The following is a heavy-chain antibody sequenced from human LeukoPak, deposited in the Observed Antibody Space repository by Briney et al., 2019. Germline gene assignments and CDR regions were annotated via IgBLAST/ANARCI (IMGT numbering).Heavy chain of an antibody. CDR3: ARSPFGGGTDY. D-gene: IGHD3-16*01. J-gene: IGHJ4*02. CDR2: IYYSGST. CDR1: GDSISSYY. Sequence: SETLSLTCTVSGDSISSYYWSWIRQPPGKGLEWIGYIYYSGSTNYNPSLKSRVTISVDTSKNQFSLKLSSVTAADTAVYYCARSPFGGGTDYWGQGTLVTVSS. V-gene: IGHV4-59*01.